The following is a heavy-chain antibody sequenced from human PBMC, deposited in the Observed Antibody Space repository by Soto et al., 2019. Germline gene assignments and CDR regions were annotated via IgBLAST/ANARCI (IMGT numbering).Heavy chain of an antibody. CDR2: IYYSGST. Sequence: SETLSLTCAVSGGSVSSGSYYWTWIRQPPGRGLEWIGYIYYSGSTNYNPSLKSRVTISVDTSKNQFSLRLNSVTAADTAVYYCASHRTTGGFDYWGQGTLVTVSS. CDR3: ASHRTTGGFDY. D-gene: IGHD1-1*01. V-gene: IGHV4-61*01. J-gene: IGHJ4*02. CDR1: GGSVSSGSYY.